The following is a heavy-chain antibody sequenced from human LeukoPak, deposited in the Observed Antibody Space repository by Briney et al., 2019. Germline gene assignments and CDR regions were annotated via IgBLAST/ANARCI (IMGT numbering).Heavy chain of an antibody. Sequence: SETLSHSCIGSGGSINSRSDYWGWIRQPPGKGLEWIGSIYYSGTTFHNPSLTSRVTMSVDTSTNQFSLKLSSVTAADTAVYCCARHDHGDHGDPNWFDPWGQGILVIVSS. CDR1: GGSINSRSDY. CDR2: IYYSGTT. CDR3: ARHDHGDHGDPNWFDP. J-gene: IGHJ5*02. D-gene: IGHD4-17*01. V-gene: IGHV4-39*01.